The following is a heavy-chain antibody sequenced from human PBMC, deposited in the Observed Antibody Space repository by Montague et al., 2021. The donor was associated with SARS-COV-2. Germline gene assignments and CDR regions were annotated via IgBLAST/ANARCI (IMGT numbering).Heavy chain of an antibody. Sequence: ETLSLTCTVAGGSISSSSYYWGWIRQPPGKGLEWIGSIYYSGSTYYNPSLKSRVTISVDTSKNQFSLKLSSVTAADTAVYYCARQPVLRYFDWLSAAYGMDVWGQGTTVTVSS. CDR3: ARQPVLRYFDWLSAAYGMDV. V-gene: IGHV4-39*01. CDR1: GGSISSSSYY. J-gene: IGHJ6*02. D-gene: IGHD3-9*01. CDR2: IYYSGST.